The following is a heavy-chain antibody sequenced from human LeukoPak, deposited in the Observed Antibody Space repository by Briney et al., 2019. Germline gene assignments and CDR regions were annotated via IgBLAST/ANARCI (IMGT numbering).Heavy chain of an antibody. V-gene: IGHV4-59*01. CDR3: ARGYYDILTGYYPIDY. J-gene: IGHJ4*02. CDR2: IYYSGST. CDR1: GGSIGTYY. D-gene: IGHD3-9*01. Sequence: PSETLSLTCTVSGGSIGTYYWSWIRQPPGKGLEWIGYIYYSGSTNYNPSLKSRVTISVDTSKNQFSLKLSSVTAADTAVYYCARGYYDILTGYYPIDYWGQGTLVTVSS.